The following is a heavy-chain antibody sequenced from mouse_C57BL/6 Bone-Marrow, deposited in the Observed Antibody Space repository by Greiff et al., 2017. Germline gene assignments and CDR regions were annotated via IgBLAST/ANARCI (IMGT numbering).Heavy chain of an antibody. CDR1: GFSLTSYG. D-gene: IGHD2-3*01. V-gene: IGHV2-2*01. Sequence: QVQLKESGPGLVQPSQSLSITCTVSGFSLTSYGVHWVRQSPGKGLEWLGVIWSGGSTDYNAAFISRLSISKDNSKSQVFVKMNSLQADDTAIYYCASPRWLLVDYGGQGTTLTVSA. CDR3: ASPRWLLVDY. J-gene: IGHJ2*01. CDR2: IWSGGST.